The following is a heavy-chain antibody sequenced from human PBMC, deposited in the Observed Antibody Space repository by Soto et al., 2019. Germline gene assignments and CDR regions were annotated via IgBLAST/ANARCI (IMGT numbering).Heavy chain of an antibody. CDR2: INSDGSST. CDR3: VRTSLVVAAATREDY. CDR1: GFTFSSYW. J-gene: IGHJ4*02. D-gene: IGHD2-15*01. V-gene: IGHV3-74*01. Sequence: EVQLVESGGGLVQPGGSLSLSCAASGFTFSSYWRHWVHQAPGKGLVWVSRINSDGSSTSYADSVKGRFTISRDNAKNTLYLQMNSLRAEDTAVYYCVRTSLVVAAATREDYWGQGTLVTVSS.